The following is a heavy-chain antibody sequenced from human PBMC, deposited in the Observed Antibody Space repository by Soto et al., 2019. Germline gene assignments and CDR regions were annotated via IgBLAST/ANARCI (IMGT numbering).Heavy chain of an antibody. CDR2: IIPVFGII. CDR3: AGGRIVVAGSSAYYSMDV. V-gene: IGHV1-69*01. J-gene: IGHJ6*02. Sequence: QVHLLLQSGAEVKKPGSSVKVACKASGGNPSNSAISWVRQAPGQGLEGMGGIIPVFGIISHAQNFQGRVTITAYESTSTAYMEMSSLRSEDTAVYFCAGGRIVVAGSSAYYSMDVWGQGNKVTVSS. CDR1: GGNPSNSA. D-gene: IGHD6-19*01.